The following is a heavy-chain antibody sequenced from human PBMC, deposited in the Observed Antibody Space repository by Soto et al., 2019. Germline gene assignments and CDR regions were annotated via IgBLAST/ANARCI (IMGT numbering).Heavy chain of an antibody. Sequence: LSLTCAVSGYSISNGDYWGWIRQAPGKGLEWIGSVYYSGSTHYEPSLRGRIAISVDTLKNQFSLRLTSVTAADTAMYFCARNISTHFDSWGQGIPVTVSS. CDR1: GYSISNGDY. V-gene: IGHV4-38-2*01. CDR3: ARNISTHFDS. CDR2: VYYSGST. J-gene: IGHJ4*02. D-gene: IGHD3-9*01.